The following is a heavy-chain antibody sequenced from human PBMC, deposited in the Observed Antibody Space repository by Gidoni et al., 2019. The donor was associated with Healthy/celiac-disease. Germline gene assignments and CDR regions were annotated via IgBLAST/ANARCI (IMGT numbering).Heavy chain of an antibody. CDR1: GFTFSSYA. Sequence: QVQLVESGGGVVQPGRSLRLSCAASGFTFSSYAMPWVRQAPGKGLEWVAVISYDGSNKYYADSVKGRFTISRDNSKNTLYLQMNSLRAEDTAVYYCARGPEGVAVAVNFDYWGQGTLVTVSS. D-gene: IGHD6-19*01. V-gene: IGHV3-30-3*01. CDR2: ISYDGSNK. CDR3: ARGPEGVAVAVNFDY. J-gene: IGHJ4*02.